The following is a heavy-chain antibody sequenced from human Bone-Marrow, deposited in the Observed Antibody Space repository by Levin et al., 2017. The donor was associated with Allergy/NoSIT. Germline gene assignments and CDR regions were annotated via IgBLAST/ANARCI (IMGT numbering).Heavy chain of an antibody. D-gene: IGHD2-21*02. Sequence: GGSLRLSCAASGFTFSSYSMNWVRQAPGKGLEWVSYISSSSSTIYYADSVKGRFTISRDNAKNSLYLQMNSLRAEDTAVYYCARRGNCGGDCYRAYYYYYGMDVWGQGTTVTVSS. CDR1: GFTFSSYS. J-gene: IGHJ6*02. V-gene: IGHV3-48*04. CDR3: ARRGNCGGDCYRAYYYYYGMDV. CDR2: ISSSSSTI.